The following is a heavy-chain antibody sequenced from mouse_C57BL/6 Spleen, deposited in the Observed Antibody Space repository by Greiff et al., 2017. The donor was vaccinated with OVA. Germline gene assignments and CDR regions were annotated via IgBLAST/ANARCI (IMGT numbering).Heavy chain of an antibody. Sequence: VQLQQSGPELVKPGASVEISCKASGYAFSSSWMNWVKQRPGKGLEWIGRIYPGDGDTNYNGKFKGKATLTADKSSSTAYMQLSSLTSEDSAVYFCARGQLMGMDYWGQGTSVTVSS. CDR3: ARGQLMGMDY. V-gene: IGHV1-82*01. J-gene: IGHJ4*01. CDR1: GYAFSSSW. CDR2: IYPGDGDT. D-gene: IGHD3-2*02.